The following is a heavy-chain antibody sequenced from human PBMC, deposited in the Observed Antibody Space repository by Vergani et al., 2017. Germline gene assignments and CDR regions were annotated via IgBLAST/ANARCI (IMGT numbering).Heavy chain of an antibody. CDR2: IYNSGST. CDR1: GDSISSHY. CDR3: ARRPGTLDALDI. D-gene: IGHD6-13*01. J-gene: IGHJ3*02. Sequence: QVQLQESGPGLVKPSETLSLTCTVSGDSISSHYWSWIRQPPGKGLEWIGYIYNSGSTNYNPSLKSRVTISVDTSKNQFSLKLSCVTAADTAVYYCARRPGTLDALDIWGQGTMVTVSS. V-gene: IGHV4-4*08.